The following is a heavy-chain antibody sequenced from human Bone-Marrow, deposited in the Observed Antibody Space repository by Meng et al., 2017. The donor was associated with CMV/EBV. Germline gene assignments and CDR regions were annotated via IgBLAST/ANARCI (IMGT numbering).Heavy chain of an antibody. D-gene: IGHD3-22*01. CDR2: IYNSGST. V-gene: IGHV4-38-2*02. CDR1: GYSISSGYY. J-gene: IGHJ4*02. Sequence: GSLRLSCTVSGYSISSGYYWGWIRQPPGKGLEWIGSIYNSGSTYYNPSLKSRVTISVDTSKSQFSLKLSSVTAADTAVYYCASRIRNYYDSSGYGYWGQGTLVTVSS. CDR3: ASRIRNYYDSSGYGY.